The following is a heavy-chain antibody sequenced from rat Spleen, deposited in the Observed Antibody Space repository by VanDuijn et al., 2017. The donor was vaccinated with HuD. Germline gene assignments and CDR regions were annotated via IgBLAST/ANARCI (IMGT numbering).Heavy chain of an antibody. D-gene: IGHD1-12*02. CDR2: ITNTGGST. Sequence: EVQLVESGGGLVQPGRSLKLSCVASGFTFNNYWMTWIRQAPGKGLEWVASITNTGGSTYYPDSVKGRFTISRDNAKSTLYLQVDSLRSEDTATYYCTTDTFYDGTYYPGGFDYWGQGVMVTVSS. CDR3: TTDTFYDGTYYPGGFDY. CDR1: GFTFNNYW. V-gene: IGHV5-31*01. J-gene: IGHJ2*01.